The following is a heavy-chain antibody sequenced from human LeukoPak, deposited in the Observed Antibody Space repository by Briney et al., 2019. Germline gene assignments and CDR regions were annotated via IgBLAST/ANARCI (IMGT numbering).Heavy chain of an antibody. CDR2: ISGSGGST. Sequence: PGGSLRLSCAASGFTFSSYAMSWVRQAPGKGLEWVSAISGSGGSTYYADSVKGRFTISRDNSKNTLYLQMNSLRAEDAAVYYCAKCADIVVVVAAFDYWGQGTLVTVSS. D-gene: IGHD2-15*01. CDR1: GFTFSSYA. J-gene: IGHJ4*02. V-gene: IGHV3-23*01. CDR3: AKCADIVVVVAAFDY.